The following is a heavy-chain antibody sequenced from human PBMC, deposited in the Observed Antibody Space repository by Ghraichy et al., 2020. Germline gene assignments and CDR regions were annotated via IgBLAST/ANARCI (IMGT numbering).Heavy chain of an antibody. V-gene: IGHV4-39*01. Sequence: SETLSLTCTVSGDSITSGNFYWGWIRQPQGKGLEWIRSIHHIGDTFFNPSLRSRVTMSVDTSMNQVSLRLSSVTAADTAVYYCAPRGPQNGYEIWGQGAMVAVS. CDR2: IHHIGDT. CDR1: GDSITSGNFY. D-gene: IGHD5-24*01. CDR3: APRGPQNGYEI. J-gene: IGHJ3*02.